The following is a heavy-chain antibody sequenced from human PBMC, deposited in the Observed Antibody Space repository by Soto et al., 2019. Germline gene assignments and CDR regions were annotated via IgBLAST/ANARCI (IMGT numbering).Heavy chain of an antibody. CDR1: GYCFSNYG. J-gene: IGHJ4*02. CDR2: ISGYNENT. CDR3: ARSYSYGSYWYFDD. V-gene: IGHV1-18*01. Sequence: ASVKVSCKTSGYCFSNYGVAWVRQAPGQGLEWMGWISGYNENTNSAQHLQGRVTMTTDTSTSTAYMELWRLRSDDTAVYYCARSYSYGSYWYFDDWGQGTLVTVSS. D-gene: IGHD3-22*01.